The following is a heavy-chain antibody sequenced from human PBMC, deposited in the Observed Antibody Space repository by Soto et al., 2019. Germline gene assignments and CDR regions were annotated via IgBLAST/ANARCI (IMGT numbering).Heavy chain of an antibody. V-gene: IGHV3-15*05. CDR1: GFTFSNAW. CDR2: IKSKTDGGTT. CDR3: VRGDWASGSHDY. D-gene: IGHD6-13*01. J-gene: IGHJ4*02. Sequence: GGSLTLSCAASGFTFSNAWMSWARQAPGKGLEWVGRIKSKTDGGTTDYAAPVKGRFTTSRDNAKNSLFLQMNSLRDEDTAVYYCVRGDWASGSHDYWGQGTLVTVSS.